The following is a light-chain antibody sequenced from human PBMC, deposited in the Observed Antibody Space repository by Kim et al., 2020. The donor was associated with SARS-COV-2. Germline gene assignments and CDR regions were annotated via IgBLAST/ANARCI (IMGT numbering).Light chain of an antibody. CDR1: QDIRIY. V-gene: IGKV1-16*02. Sequence: DIQMTQSPSSLSASVGDTVTITCRASQDIRIYLAWFQQKPGKAPKSLIYTASSLQDGVPSKFSGSGSGTEFTLTISSLQPEDLGTYYCDQYSSYPVTFGQVTRLEIK. CDR3: DQYSSYPVT. CDR2: TAS. J-gene: IGKJ5*01.